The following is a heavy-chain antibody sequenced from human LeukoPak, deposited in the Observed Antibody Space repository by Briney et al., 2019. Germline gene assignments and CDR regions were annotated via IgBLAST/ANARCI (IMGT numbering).Heavy chain of an antibody. D-gene: IGHD3-10*01. CDR2: IYYSGST. CDR1: GGSVSSGSYY. J-gene: IGHJ6*04. V-gene: IGHV4-61*01. CDR3: ARVLAYYYGSVYYYGMDV. Sequence: SETLSLTCTVSGGSVSSGSYYWSWIRQPPGKGLEWIEYIYYSGSTNYNPSLKSRVTISVDTSKNQFSLKLSSVTGADTAVYYCARVLAYYYGSVYYYGMDVWGKGTTVTVSS.